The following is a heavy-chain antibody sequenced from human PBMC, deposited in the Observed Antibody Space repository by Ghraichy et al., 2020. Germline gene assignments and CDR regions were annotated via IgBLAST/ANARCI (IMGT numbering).Heavy chain of an antibody. V-gene: IGHV3-7*03. Sequence: GGSLRLSCAASGFTFSSYWMSWVRQAPGKGLEWVASIKEDGSEKDYVDSVKGRFTISRDNAKNSLYLQMNSLRAEDTAVYYCASLSRYCGGDCYSGSFNYWGQGTLVIVSS. CDR3: ASLSRYCGGDCYSGSFNY. CDR1: GFTFSSYW. D-gene: IGHD2-21*02. CDR2: IKEDGSEK. J-gene: IGHJ4*02.